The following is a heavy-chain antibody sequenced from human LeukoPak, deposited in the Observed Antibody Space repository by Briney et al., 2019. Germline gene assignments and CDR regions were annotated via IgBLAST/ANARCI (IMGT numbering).Heavy chain of an antibody. CDR3: ASRAGVKRWLQFTTRVFDY. Sequence: SETLSLTCTVSGYSISSGYYWGWIRQPPGKGLEWIGSIYHSGSTYYNPSLKSRVTTSVDTSKNQFSLKLSSVTAADTAVYYCASRAGVKRWLQFTTRVFDYWGQGTLATVSS. CDR2: IYHSGST. J-gene: IGHJ4*02. D-gene: IGHD5-24*01. V-gene: IGHV4-38-2*02. CDR1: GYSISSGYY.